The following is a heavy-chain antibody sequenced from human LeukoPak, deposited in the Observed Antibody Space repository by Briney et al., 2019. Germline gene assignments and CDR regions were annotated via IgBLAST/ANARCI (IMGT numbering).Heavy chain of an antibody. CDR3: ATPGDSGSWYDFDY. D-gene: IGHD6-13*01. J-gene: IGHJ4*02. V-gene: IGHV4-39*01. Sequence: SETLSLICTVSGGSISSSGYYWAWIRQPPGKGLEWIGSVYYSGTTYYNPSLKSRVTISVDTSKNQFSLKLDSVTAADTAVYFCATPGDSGSWYDFDYWGQGTLAAVSS. CDR2: VYYSGTT. CDR1: GGSISSSGYY.